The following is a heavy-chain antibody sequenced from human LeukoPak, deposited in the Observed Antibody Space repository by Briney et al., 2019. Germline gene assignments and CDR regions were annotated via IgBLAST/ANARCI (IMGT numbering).Heavy chain of an antibody. V-gene: IGHV3-23*01. J-gene: IGHJ3*02. CDR1: GFTFNMYA. D-gene: IGHD3-22*01. Sequence: QPGGSLRLSCAASGFTFNMYAMTWVRQAPGKGLEWISAISGSGGSTYYADSVKGRFTISRDNANNTVFLQMTGLRDEDTAIYYCTKEATAPMVTLVVVPRPGPYDIWGQGTKVIVSS. CDR3: TKEATAPMVTLVVVPRPGPYDI. CDR2: ISGSGGST.